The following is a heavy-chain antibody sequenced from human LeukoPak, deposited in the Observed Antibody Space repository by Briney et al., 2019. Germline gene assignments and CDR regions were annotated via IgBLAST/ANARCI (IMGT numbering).Heavy chain of an antibody. Sequence: GGSLRLSCAASGFYAMHWVRQAPDKGLEWVALISYDGSNKYYADSVKGRLTISRDNSKNTLYLQMNSLRAEDTAVYYCARDPNSRRWFDYWGQGTMVTVSS. J-gene: IGHJ4*02. D-gene: IGHD6-13*01. CDR3: ARDPNSRRWFDY. CDR1: GFYA. CDR2: ISYDGSNK. V-gene: IGHV3-30-3*01.